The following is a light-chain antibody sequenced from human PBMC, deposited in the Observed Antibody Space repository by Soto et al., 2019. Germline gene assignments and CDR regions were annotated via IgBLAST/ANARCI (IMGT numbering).Light chain of an antibody. J-gene: IGKJ2*01. CDR1: QSISSE. V-gene: IGKV3-15*01. Sequence: EIVMTQSPATLSVSPGESATLSCRASQSISSESAWYQQKPGQPPRLLIYGASTRATGVPARFTGSGSGSDFTLTISGLQSEDFAVYYCQQGHNRPLTFGQGTRLEI. CDR2: GAS. CDR3: QQGHNRPLT.